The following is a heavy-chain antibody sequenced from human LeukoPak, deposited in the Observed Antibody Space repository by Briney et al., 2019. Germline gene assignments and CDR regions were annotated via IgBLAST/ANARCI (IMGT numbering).Heavy chain of an antibody. CDR3: ARSPGDSSGWYPWFDY. D-gene: IGHD6-19*01. Sequence: SETLSLTCTVAAGSISSYYWSSIRQPPGKGLEWLGYIYYSGSTNYNPSLKSRVTISVDTSKNQFSLKLRSVTAADTAVYYCARSPGDSSGWYPWFDYWGQGTLVTVSS. J-gene: IGHJ4*02. CDR1: AGSISSYY. CDR2: IYYSGST. V-gene: IGHV4-59*12.